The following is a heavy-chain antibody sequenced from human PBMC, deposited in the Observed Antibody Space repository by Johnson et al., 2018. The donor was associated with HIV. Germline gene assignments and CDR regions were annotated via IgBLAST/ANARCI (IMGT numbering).Heavy chain of an antibody. D-gene: IGHD1-26*01. CDR1: GFTFSNYG. CDR2: IKQDGSEK. Sequence: EVQLVESGGGVVQPGGSLRLSCAASGFTFSNYGMHWVRQAPGKGLEWVANIKQDGSEKYYVDSVKCRFTISSDNAKNSLYLQMNSLRAEDTAVYYCARLIVGAPGAFDIWGQGTMVTVSS. V-gene: IGHV3-7*03. J-gene: IGHJ3*02. CDR3: ARLIVGAPGAFDI.